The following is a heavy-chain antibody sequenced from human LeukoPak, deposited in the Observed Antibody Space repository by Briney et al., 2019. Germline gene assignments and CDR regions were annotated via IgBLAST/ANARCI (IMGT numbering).Heavy chain of an antibody. CDR2: INPSGGST. Sequence: ASVKVSCKAAGGTFSSYAISWVRQAPGQGLEWMGIINPSGGSTSYAQKFQGRVTMTRDTSTSTVYMELSSLRSEDTAVYYCARGRYSGYDWGKNWFDPWGQGTLVTVSS. CDR3: ARGRYSGYDWGKNWFDP. CDR1: GGTFSSYA. D-gene: IGHD5-12*01. J-gene: IGHJ5*02. V-gene: IGHV1-46*01.